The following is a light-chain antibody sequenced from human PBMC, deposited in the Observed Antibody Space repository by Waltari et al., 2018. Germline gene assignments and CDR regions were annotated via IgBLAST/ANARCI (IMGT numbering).Light chain of an antibody. J-gene: IGKJ1*01. V-gene: IGKV3-20*01. CDR1: QSVSRT. Sequence: EIVLTQSPGTLSLAPGERATLSCRASQSVSRTLAWYQQKPGPAPSLLIYAASTRATGIPDRFSGSGSGTGFSLTISRLEPEDFAVYYCQHYVRLPATFGQGTKVEIK. CDR2: AAS. CDR3: QHYVRLPAT.